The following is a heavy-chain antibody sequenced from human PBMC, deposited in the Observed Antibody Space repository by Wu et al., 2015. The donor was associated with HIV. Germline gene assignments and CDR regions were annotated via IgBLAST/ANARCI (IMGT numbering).Heavy chain of an antibody. CDR1: GGTFDKYA. J-gene: IGHJ6*02. Sequence: QVQLVQSGAELKKPGSSVKVSCKASGGTFDKYAISWVRQAPGQGLEWLGRIIPTLGVASYVPKFLGRVTITADESTATAYMELSSVRSGDTAVYFCAKTNRIVTNGIDFYHYYGMDVWGQGTTVTVS. CDR3: AKTNRIVTNGIDFYHYYGMDV. D-gene: IGHD1-1*01. V-gene: IGHV1-69*04. CDR2: IIPTLGVA.